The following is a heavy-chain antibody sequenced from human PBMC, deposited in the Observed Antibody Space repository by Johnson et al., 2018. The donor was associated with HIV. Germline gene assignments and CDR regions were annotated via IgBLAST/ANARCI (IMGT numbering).Heavy chain of an antibody. D-gene: IGHD4-17*01. CDR1: GFTFSNFG. CDR2: ISYDGSNK. CDR3: ASDPDDYGRRDAFDI. Sequence: QVQVLESGGGVVQPGRSLRLSCAASGFTFSNFGMHWVRQAPGKGLEWVAVISYDGSNKYYADSVQGRFTISRDNSKNPLYLQMNSLKAEDTAVYYCASDPDDYGRRDAFDIWGQGTMVTVSS. V-gene: IGHV3-30*19. J-gene: IGHJ3*02.